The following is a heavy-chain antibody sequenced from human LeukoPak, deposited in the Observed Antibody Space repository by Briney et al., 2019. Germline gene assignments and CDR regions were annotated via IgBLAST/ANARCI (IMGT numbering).Heavy chain of an antibody. CDR1: GGSISSYY. CDR2: IYYSGST. V-gene: IGHV4-59*01. D-gene: IGHD3-3*01. CDR3: ARVGYYDFPYYYYYMDV. Sequence: NPSETLSLTCTVSGGSISSYYWSWIRQPPGKGLEWIGYIYYSGSTNYNPSLKSRVTISVDTSKNQFSLKLSSVTAADTAVYYCARVGYYDFPYYYYYMDVWGKGTTVTVSS. J-gene: IGHJ6*03.